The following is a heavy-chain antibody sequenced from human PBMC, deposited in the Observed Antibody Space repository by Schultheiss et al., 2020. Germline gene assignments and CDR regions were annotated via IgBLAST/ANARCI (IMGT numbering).Heavy chain of an antibody. D-gene: IGHD1-26*01. CDR2: IYTSGST. Sequence: SETLSLTCAVYGGSFSGYYWSWIRQPPGKGLEWIGRIYTSGSTYYNPSLKSRVTISVDTSKNQFSLKLSSVTAADTAVYYCARGASYIVGATRGDYWGQGTLVTVSS. CDR3: ARGASYIVGATRGDY. J-gene: IGHJ4*02. V-gene: IGHV4-4*08. CDR1: GGSFSGYY.